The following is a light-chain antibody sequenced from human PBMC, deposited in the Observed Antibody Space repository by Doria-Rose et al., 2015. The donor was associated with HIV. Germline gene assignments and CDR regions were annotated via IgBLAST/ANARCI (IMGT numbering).Light chain of an antibody. J-gene: IGKJ1*01. CDR2: DGS. CDR3: HQYGTSWT. Sequence: TQSPGTLSLSPGERATPSCRASQSFSSTYLAWYQQKPGQAPSLPIYDGSTRATGIPDRFSASGSGTDFTLTINRLEPEDFALYYCHQYGTSWTFGQGTKVEI. CDR1: QSFSSTY. V-gene: IGKV3-20*01.